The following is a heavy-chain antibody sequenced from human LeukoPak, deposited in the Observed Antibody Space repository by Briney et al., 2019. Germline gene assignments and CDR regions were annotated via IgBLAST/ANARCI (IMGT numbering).Heavy chain of an antibody. V-gene: IGHV3-21*01. J-gene: IGHJ4*02. Sequence: GGSLRLSCAASGFTFSTYSMNWVRQAPGKGLEWVSSISSYRNYINYADSVKGRFTISRDNAKNSLYLQMNSLRAEDTAVYYCARSRTTVTKDALDYWGQGTLVTVSS. CDR2: ISSYRNYI. CDR1: GFTFSTYS. D-gene: IGHD4-17*01. CDR3: ARSRTTVTKDALDY.